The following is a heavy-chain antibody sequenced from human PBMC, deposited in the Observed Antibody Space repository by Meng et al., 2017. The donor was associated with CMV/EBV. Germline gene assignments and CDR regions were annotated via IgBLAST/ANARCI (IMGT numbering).Heavy chain of an antibody. Sequence: WVRQAPGKGLEWVSAISGSGGSTYYADSVKGRFTISRDNSKNTLYLQMNSLRAEDTAVYYCAKDFAPYSKDQPRIAVAGTLWSAFDIWGQGTMVTVSS. CDR2: ISGSGGST. D-gene: IGHD6-19*01. V-gene: IGHV3-23*01. CDR3: AKDFAPYSKDQPRIAVAGTLWSAFDI. J-gene: IGHJ3*02.